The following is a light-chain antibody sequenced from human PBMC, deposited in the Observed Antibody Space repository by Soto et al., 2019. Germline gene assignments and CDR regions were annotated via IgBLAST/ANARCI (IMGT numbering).Light chain of an antibody. V-gene: IGLV1-51*02. J-gene: IGLJ2*01. CDR1: SSNIGDRY. CDR2: ENN. CDR3: ATWDSSLIAGI. Sequence: QAAVTQPPSVSAAPGQKVTISCSGSSSNIGDRYVSWYQQLPGTAPKLLIYENNKRPSGIPDRFSGSKSGTSATLGITGLQTGDEADYYCATWDSSLIAGIFGGGTKLTVL.